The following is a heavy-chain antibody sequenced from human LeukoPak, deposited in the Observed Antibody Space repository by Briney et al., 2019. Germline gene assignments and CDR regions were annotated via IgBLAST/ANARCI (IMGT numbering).Heavy chain of an antibody. CDR3: ARDPGDYVGNDAFDI. CDR1: GSSLIALA. V-gene: IGHV3-33*01. Sequence: GRSLRLSCAASGSSLIALACTGAAKAQGKGLKWWPVIWFDGSNKYYADSVKGRFTVSRDNAKNTVYLQMNSLRAEDTAVYYCARDPGDYVGNDAFDIWGQGTMVTVSS. D-gene: IGHD4-17*01. CDR2: IWFDGSNK. J-gene: IGHJ3*02.